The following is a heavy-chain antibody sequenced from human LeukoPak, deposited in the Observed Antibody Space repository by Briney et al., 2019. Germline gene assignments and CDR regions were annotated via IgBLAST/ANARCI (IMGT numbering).Heavy chain of an antibody. J-gene: IGHJ3*02. V-gene: IGHV4-34*01. CDR3: ASSTFGGVIVSDAFDI. CDR1: GGSFSGYY. CDR2: INHSGST. D-gene: IGHD3-16*02. Sequence: SETLSLTCAVYGGSFSGYYWSWTRQPPGKGLEWIGEINHSGSTNYNPSLKSRVTISVDTSKNQFSLKLSSVTAADTAVYYCASSTFGGVIVSDAFDIWGQGTMVTVSS.